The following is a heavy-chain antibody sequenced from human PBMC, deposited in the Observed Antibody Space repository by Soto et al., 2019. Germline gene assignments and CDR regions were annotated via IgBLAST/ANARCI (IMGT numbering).Heavy chain of an antibody. D-gene: IGHD3-10*01. J-gene: IGHJ3*02. CDR2: FDPEDGET. V-gene: IGHV1-24*01. CDR1: GYTLTELS. Sequence: ASVKVSCKVSGYTLTELSMHWVRQAPGKGLEWMGGFDPEDGETIYAQKFQGRVTMTEDTSTDTADMELSSLRSEDTAVYYCATAMARGAFDIWRQGTMVTVSS. CDR3: ATAMARGAFDI.